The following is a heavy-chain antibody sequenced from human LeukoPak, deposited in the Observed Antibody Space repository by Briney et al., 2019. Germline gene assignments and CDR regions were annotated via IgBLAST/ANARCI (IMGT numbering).Heavy chain of an antibody. CDR2: IYTSGST. D-gene: IGHD2-2*02. CDR1: GGSISSGSYY. CDR3: ARVVCSSTSCYTGEGFDY. J-gene: IGHJ4*02. V-gene: IGHV4-61*02. Sequence: SETLSLTCTVSGGSISSGSYYWSWIRQPAGKGLEWIGRIYTSGSTNYNPSLKSRVTISVDTSKNQFSLKLSSATAADTAVYYCARVVCSSTSCYTGEGFDYWGQGTLVTVSS.